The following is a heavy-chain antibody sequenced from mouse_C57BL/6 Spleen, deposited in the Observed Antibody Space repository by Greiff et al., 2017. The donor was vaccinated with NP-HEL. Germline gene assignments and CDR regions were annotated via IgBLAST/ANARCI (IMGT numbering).Heavy chain of an antibody. Sequence: DVMLVESGGDLVKPGGSLKLSCAASGFTFSSYGMSWVRQTPDKRLEWVATISSGGSYTYYPDRVTGRFTISRDNAKNTLYLQMSSLKSEDTAMYYWASDGYYGFADGGQGTLVTVSA. CDR2: ISSGGSYT. J-gene: IGHJ3*01. CDR1: GFTFSSYG. V-gene: IGHV5-6*02. CDR3: ASDGYYGFAD. D-gene: IGHD2-3*01.